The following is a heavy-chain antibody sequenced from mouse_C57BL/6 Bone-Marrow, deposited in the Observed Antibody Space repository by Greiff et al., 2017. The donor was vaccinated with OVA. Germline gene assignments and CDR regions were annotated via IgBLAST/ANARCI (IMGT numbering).Heavy chain of an antibody. J-gene: IGHJ1*01. CDR2: INPNNGGT. Sequence: VQLQQSGPELVKPGASVKIPCKASGYTFTDYNMDWVKQSHGKSLEWIGDINPNNGGTIYNQKFKGKATLTVDKSSSTAYMELRSLTSEDTAVYYCATRDYYGSRWYFDVWGPGTTVTVSS. CDR1: GYTFTDYN. CDR3: ATRDYYGSRWYFDV. D-gene: IGHD1-1*01. V-gene: IGHV1-18*01.